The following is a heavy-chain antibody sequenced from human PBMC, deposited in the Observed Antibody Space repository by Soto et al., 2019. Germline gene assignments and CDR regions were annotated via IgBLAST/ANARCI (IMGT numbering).Heavy chain of an antibody. V-gene: IGHV4-34*01. CDR3: ARGSLAAAGTGGFDY. CDR1: GGSFSGYY. D-gene: IGHD6-13*01. J-gene: IGHJ4*02. CDR2: INHSGST. Sequence: SETLSLTCAVYGGSFSGYYWSWIRQPPGKGLEWIGEINHSGSTNYNPSLKSRVTISVDTSKNQFSLKLSSVTAADTAAYYCARGSLAAAGTGGFDYWGQGTLVTVSS.